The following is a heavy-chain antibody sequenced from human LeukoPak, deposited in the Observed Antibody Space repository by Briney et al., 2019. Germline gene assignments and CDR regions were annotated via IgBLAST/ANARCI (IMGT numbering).Heavy chain of an antibody. V-gene: IGHV3-30*04. D-gene: IGHD2-15*01. Sequence: PGGSLRLSCAASGFTFSSYAMHWVRQAPGKGLEWVAVISYDGSNKYYADSVKGRFTISRDNSKNTLYLQMNSLRAEDTAVYYCARRIHAVDYWGQGTLVTVSS. CDR3: ARRIHAVDY. CDR1: GFTFSSYA. J-gene: IGHJ4*02. CDR2: ISYDGSNK.